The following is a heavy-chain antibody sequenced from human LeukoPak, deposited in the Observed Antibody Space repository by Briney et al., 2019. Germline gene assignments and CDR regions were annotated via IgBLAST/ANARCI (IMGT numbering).Heavy chain of an antibody. J-gene: IGHJ6*03. V-gene: IGHV3-30*02. Sequence: PGGSLRLSCAASGFTFSSYGMHWVRQAPGKGLEWVAFIRYDGSNKYYADSVKGRFTISRDNSKNTLYLQMNSLRAEDTAVYYCAKLSLEWLSPPTPGKDYYYYMDVWGKGTTVTVSS. CDR2: IRYDGSNK. CDR1: GFTFSSYG. D-gene: IGHD3-3*01. CDR3: AKLSLEWLSPPTPGKDYYYYMDV.